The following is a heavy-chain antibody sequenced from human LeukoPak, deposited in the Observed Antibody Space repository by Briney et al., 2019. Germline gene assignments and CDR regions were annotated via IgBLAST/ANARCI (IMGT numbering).Heavy chain of an antibody. CDR1: GGSISSYY. V-gene: IGHV4-59*08. CDR2: IYYSGST. Sequence: SETLSLTCTVSGGSISSYYWSWIRQPPGEGLEWIGYIYYSGSTNYNPSLKSRVTMSVDTSKNQFSLKLSSVTAADTAVYYCARHYRTTGYYFDCWGQGTLVTVSS. D-gene: IGHD4-11*01. J-gene: IGHJ4*02. CDR3: ARHYRTTGYYFDC.